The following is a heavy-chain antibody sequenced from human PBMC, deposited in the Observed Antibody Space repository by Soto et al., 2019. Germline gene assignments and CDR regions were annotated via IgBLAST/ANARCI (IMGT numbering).Heavy chain of an antibody. CDR2: INHSGSA. CDR3: ASATYYYDRSGYLYYFDY. V-gene: IGHV4-34*01. CDR1: GGSFSDYI. D-gene: IGHD3-22*01. J-gene: IGHJ4*02. Sequence: SETLSLTCDVYGGSFSDYIWTWIRQTPRKGLQWIGQINHSGSANYNPSLKSRVTISVHTSSSQFSLELSSVTAADTAVYYCASATYYYDRSGYLYYFDYWGQGILVTVSS.